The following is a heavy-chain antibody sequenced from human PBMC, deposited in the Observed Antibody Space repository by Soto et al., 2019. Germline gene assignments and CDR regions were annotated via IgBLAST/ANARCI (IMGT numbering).Heavy chain of an antibody. J-gene: IGHJ5*02. CDR3: ARGTKLAARPNRSFDP. CDR1: GYTFTSYG. CDR2: ISAYNGNT. D-gene: IGHD6-6*01. Sequence: ASGKVSCKASGYTFTSYGISWVRQAPGQGLEWMGWISAYNGNTNYAQKLQGRVTMTTDTSTSTAYMELRSLRSDDTAVYYCARGTKLAARPNRSFDPWGQGTLVTVSS. V-gene: IGHV1-18*04.